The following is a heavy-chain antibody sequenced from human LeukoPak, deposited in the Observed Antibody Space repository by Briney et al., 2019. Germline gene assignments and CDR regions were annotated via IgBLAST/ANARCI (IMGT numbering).Heavy chain of an antibody. CDR1: GFSFGQHG. CDR3: ARVSQVTRDAFDI. J-gene: IGHJ3*02. Sequence: GGSLRLSCVASGFSFGQHGMTWVRQAPGKGLEWVSSISSSSSYIYYADSVKGRFTISRDNAKNSLYLQMNSLRAEDTAVYYCARVSQVTRDAFDIWGQGTMVTVSS. D-gene: IGHD2-21*02. V-gene: IGHV3-21*01. CDR2: ISSSSSYI.